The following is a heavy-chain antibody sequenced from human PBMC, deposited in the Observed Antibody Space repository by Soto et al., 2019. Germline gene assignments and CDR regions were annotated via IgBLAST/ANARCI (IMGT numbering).Heavy chain of an antibody. V-gene: IGHV4-31*03. Sequence: SETLSLTCTVSDCPFPNGGYYWSWIRQEPGKGLEWIGYTHYSGDTSYNPPLRSRVTISTDTSKTQFSLRLRSVTSADTAVYYCARGDSQVSSVFDYWGQGMLVTVSS. CDR2: THYSGDT. CDR1: DCPFPNGGYY. CDR3: ARGDSQVSSVFDY. D-gene: IGHD3-16*01. J-gene: IGHJ4*02.